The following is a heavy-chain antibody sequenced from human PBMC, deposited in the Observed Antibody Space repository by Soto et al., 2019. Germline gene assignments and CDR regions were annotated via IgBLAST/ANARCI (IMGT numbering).Heavy chain of an antibody. V-gene: IGHV4-59*12. Sequence: SETLSLTYTVSGGSISSYYWSWIRQSPGKGLEWIGYIYYSGSTNYNPSLKSRVTISVDTSKNQFSLKLSSVTAADTAVYYCARGRIVVVPAALKRHGMDVWGQGTTVTVSS. CDR2: IYYSGST. CDR3: ARGRIVVVPAALKRHGMDV. CDR1: GGSISSYY. J-gene: IGHJ6*02. D-gene: IGHD2-2*01.